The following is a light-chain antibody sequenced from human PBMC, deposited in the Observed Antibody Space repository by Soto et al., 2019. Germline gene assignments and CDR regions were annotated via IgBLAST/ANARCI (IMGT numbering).Light chain of an antibody. CDR1: QNVLYSSNNKNY. CDR2: WAS. Sequence: DIVMTQTPDSLGGCLGERATINCKSSQNVLYSSNNKNYLAWYQQKLGRPPKLLIRWASTRESGVLDRFSGSGSGTDFTLTISSLQAEDVAVYYCQQYYSTPWTFGQGTKVDIK. J-gene: IGKJ1*01. V-gene: IGKV4-1*01. CDR3: QQYYSTPWT.